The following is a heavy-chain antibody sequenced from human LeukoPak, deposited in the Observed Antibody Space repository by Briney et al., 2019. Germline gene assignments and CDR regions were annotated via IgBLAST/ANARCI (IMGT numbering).Heavy chain of an antibody. D-gene: IGHD3-10*01. J-gene: IGHJ4*02. Sequence: GGSLRLSCAASGFTFSSYEMNWVRQAPGKGLEWVSYISSFSSTIYYADSVRGRFTISRDNAKNSLYLQMNSLRAEDTAVYYCARSPNYKGYFDYWGQGTLVTVSS. V-gene: IGHV3-48*03. CDR2: ISSFSSTI. CDR1: GFTFSSYE. CDR3: ARSPNYKGYFDY.